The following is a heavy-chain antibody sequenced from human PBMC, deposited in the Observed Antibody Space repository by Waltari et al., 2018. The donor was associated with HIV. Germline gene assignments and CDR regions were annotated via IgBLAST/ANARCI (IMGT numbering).Heavy chain of an antibody. CDR1: GFTFTFYW. D-gene: IGHD3-10*01. Sequence: EVQLVESGGGWVQPGGSLTLTCEASGFTFTFYWLSWFRQAPGKGLEGVANINQAGTERHYVDSVRGRFTISRDNDKTSVFLQMNSLTVEDTAVYYCATTHGSGDYDNDFDYWGQGTLV. J-gene: IGHJ4*02. CDR3: ATTHGSGDYDNDFDY. V-gene: IGHV3-7*01. CDR2: INQAGTER.